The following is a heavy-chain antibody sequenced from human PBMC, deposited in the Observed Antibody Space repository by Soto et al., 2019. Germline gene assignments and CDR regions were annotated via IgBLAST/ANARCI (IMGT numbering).Heavy chain of an antibody. CDR2: TYYRSKWYN. CDR1: GDSVSSNSAA. Sequence: SQTLSLTCAISGDSVSSNSAAWNWIRQSPARGLEWLGRTYYRSKWYNGYAVSVKSRITINPDTSKNQFSLQLSFVTPEDTAVYYCARDRDYYDSSGYGRDAFDIWGQGTMVTVS. D-gene: IGHD3-22*01. V-gene: IGHV6-1*01. CDR3: ARDRDYYDSSGYGRDAFDI. J-gene: IGHJ3*02.